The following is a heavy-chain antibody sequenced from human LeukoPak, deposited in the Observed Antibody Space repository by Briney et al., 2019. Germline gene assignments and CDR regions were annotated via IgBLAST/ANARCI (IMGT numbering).Heavy chain of an antibody. Sequence: SETLSLTCTVYGGSISSYYWSWIRQPPGKGLEWIGYIYYSGSTNYNPSLKSRVTISVDTSKNQFSLKLSSVTAADTAVYYCARHCSSTSCHYYYMDVWGKGTTVTVSS. D-gene: IGHD2-2*01. CDR3: ARHCSSTSCHYYYMDV. CDR1: GGSISSYY. V-gene: IGHV4-59*08. J-gene: IGHJ6*03. CDR2: IYYSGST.